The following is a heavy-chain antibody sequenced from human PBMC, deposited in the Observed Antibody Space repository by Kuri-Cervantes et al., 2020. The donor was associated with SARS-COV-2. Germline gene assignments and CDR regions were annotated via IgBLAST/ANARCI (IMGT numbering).Heavy chain of an antibody. CDR3: ARGDIVVVPAATYYYFYPMDV. D-gene: IGHD2-2*01. CDR2: IYTSGST. Sequence: SETLSLTCTVSGGSISSGSYYWSWIRQPAGKGLEWIGRIYTSGSTNYNPSLKSRLTMSVDTSQNQFSLKLSSVTAADTAVYYCARGDIVVVPAATYYYFYPMDVWGQGTTVTVSS. J-gene: IGHJ6*02. CDR1: GGSISSGSYY. V-gene: IGHV4-61*02.